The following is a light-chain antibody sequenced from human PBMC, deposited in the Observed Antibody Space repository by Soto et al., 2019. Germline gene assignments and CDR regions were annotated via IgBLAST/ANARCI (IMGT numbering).Light chain of an antibody. V-gene: IGLV2-14*01. CDR3: SSYTSSSTLYV. CDR2: DVS. J-gene: IGLJ1*01. CDR1: SSDVGGYNY. Sequence: QSALTQPASVSGSPGQSITISCTGTSSDVGGYNYVSWYQQHPGKAPKLMIYDVSNRPSGVSNRFSGSKSGNTASLTISGRQAEDDADYYCSSYTSSSTLYVFGTGTKLTVL.